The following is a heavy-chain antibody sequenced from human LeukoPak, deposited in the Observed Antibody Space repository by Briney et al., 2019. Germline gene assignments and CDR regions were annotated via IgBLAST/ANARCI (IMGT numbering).Heavy chain of an antibody. D-gene: IGHD2-21*02. CDR2: ISYDGSNK. J-gene: IGHJ4*02. CDR3: AKAQMEYCGGDCYSNYFDY. CDR1: GFTFSSYG. Sequence: GRSLRLSCAASGFTFSSYGMHWVRQSPGKGLEWVAVISYDGSNKYYADSVKGRFTISRDNSKNTLYLQMNSLRAEDTAVYYCAKAQMEYCGGDCYSNYFDYWGQGTLVDVSS. V-gene: IGHV3-30*18.